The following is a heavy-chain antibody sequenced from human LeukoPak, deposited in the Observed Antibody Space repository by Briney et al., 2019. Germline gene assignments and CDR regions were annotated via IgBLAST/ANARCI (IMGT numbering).Heavy chain of an antibody. CDR1: GGSLSSYY. CDR3: ARNLLPAAKGAFDI. Sequence: SETLSLTCTVSGGSLSSYYCSWIRQPAEKGLEWIGRINTSSGTNYNPSLKSRVTMSVDKSKKPFSLKLSSVNAADTAVYYCARNLLPAAKGAFDIWGQGTLVTVSS. CDR2: INTSSGT. D-gene: IGHD2-2*01. J-gene: IGHJ3*02. V-gene: IGHV4-4*07.